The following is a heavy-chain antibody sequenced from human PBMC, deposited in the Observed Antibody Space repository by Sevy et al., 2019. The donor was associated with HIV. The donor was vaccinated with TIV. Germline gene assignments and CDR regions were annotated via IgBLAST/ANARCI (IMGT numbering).Heavy chain of an antibody. CDR3: VRGDRGRGITRYYFDY. CDR1: GFFFNTYN. D-gene: IGHD3-10*01. Sequence: GGSLRLSCATSGFFFNTYNMNWVRQAPGKGLEWVSSISRSSSYINYADSVKGRFTISRDNAENSLFLQMNSLRAEDTAVYYCVRGDRGRGITRYYFDYWGQGTLVTVSS. CDR2: ISRSSSYI. V-gene: IGHV3-21*01. J-gene: IGHJ4*02.